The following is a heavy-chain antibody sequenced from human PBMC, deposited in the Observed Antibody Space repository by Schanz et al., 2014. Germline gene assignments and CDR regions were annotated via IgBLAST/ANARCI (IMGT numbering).Heavy chain of an antibody. CDR1: GFSFRKSA. V-gene: IGHV3-48*04. CDR2: ISGSSIHK. D-gene: IGHD3-3*01. CDR3: ARFLARYQYYGVDV. Sequence: EVQLVESGGGLVQPGGSLRLSCAASGFSFRKSAMSWVRQAPGKGLEWVSHISGSSIHKNYADSVKGRFSISRDNGETSVYLQINSLRVEDTAVYYCARFLARYQYYGVDVWGQGTTVIVSS. J-gene: IGHJ6*02.